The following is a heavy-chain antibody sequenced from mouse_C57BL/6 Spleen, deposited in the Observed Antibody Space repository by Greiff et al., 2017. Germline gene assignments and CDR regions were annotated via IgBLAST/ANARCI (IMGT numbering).Heavy chain of an antibody. Sequence: VQLQQSGAELVKPGASVKLSCKASGYTFTSYWMHWVKQRPGQGLEWIGMIHPNSGSTNYNEKFKSKATLTVDKSSSTAYMQLSSLTSEDSAVYYCAPSLTGKVDYWGQGTTLTVSS. D-gene: IGHD4-1*01. J-gene: IGHJ2*01. CDR1: GYTFTSYW. CDR3: APSLTGKVDY. CDR2: IHPNSGST. V-gene: IGHV1-64*01.